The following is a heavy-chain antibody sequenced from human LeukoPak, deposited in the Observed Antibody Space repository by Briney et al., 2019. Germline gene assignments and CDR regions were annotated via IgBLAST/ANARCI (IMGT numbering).Heavy chain of an antibody. Sequence: SETLSLTCNVSGGSFTNYYRSWIRQTPEKGLEWIGQINHSGDTSYNPSLRRRVTLSVDRSKNQFSLKVTSVTAADTGVYYCARGPGTVGLSPWGQGTLVTVSS. J-gene: IGHJ5*02. D-gene: IGHD1/OR15-1a*01. CDR1: GGSFTNYY. CDR3: ARGPGTVGLSP. V-gene: IGHV4-34*01. CDR2: INHSGDT.